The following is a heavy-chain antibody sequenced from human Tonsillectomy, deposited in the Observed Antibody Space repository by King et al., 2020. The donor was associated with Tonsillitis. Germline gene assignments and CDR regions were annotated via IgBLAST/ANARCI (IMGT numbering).Heavy chain of an antibody. V-gene: IGHV4-59*02. Sequence: QLQESGPGLVKPSETLSLTCTVSGGSVTSYYWSWVRQPPGNRLEWIGYIYHSGITNYNPSLKSRVTISVDTSKNQFSLTLTSVTAADTAVYYCARERGDTYGYPYNFYYMDVWGKGTTVTVSS. CDR2: IYHSGIT. D-gene: IGHD5-18*01. J-gene: IGHJ6*03. CDR3: ARERGDTYGYPYNFYYMDV. CDR1: GGSVTSYY.